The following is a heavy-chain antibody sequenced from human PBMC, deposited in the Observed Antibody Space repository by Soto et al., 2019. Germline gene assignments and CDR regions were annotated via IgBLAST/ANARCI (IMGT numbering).Heavy chain of an antibody. Sequence: QVQLQESGPGLVKPSETLSLTCSVSGGSVSSGSFYWSWFRQPPGKGLEWIGYIYYTGNTNYNPSLKSRVIISVDTSKIQFSLKLSSVTAADTAVYYCVALGYCSSISCYPGDDWGQGTLVTVSS. V-gene: IGHV4-61*01. J-gene: IGHJ4*02. CDR2: IYYTGNT. CDR1: GGSVSSGSFY. D-gene: IGHD2-2*01. CDR3: VALGYCSSISCYPGDD.